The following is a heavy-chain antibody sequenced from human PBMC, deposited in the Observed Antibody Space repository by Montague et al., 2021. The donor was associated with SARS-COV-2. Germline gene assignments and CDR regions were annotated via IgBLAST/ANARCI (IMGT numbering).Heavy chain of an antibody. J-gene: IGHJ4*02. D-gene: IGHD6-19*01. CDR1: GFTFNNYA. Sequence: SLRLSCAASGFTFNNYAMTWVRQGPGKGLEWVSGIGSNGGTFYGDSVKGRFTISRDNSKNTLYLQMNNLRVEDTALYFCAKDRVDDNGWSVDYWGQGTLVTVSS. CDR2: IGSNGGT. V-gene: IGHV3-23*01. CDR3: AKDRVDDNGWSVDY.